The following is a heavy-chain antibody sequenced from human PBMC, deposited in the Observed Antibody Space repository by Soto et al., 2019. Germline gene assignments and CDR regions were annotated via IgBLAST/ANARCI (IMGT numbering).Heavy chain of an antibody. J-gene: IGHJ3*02. CDR1: GVTFSSYA. CDR3: ARVDGGLRIFEAAFDI. V-gene: IGHV1-69*01. D-gene: IGHD2-15*01. Sequence: QVQLVQSGAEVKKPGSSVKVSCKASGVTFSSYAISWVRQAPGQGLEWMGGIIPIFGTANYAQKFQGRVTITADESTSTAYMELSSLRSEDTAVYYCARVDGGLRIFEAAFDIWGQGTIVTVSS. CDR2: IIPIFGTA.